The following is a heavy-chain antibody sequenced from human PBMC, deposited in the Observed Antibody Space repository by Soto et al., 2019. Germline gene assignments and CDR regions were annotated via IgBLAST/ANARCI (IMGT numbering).Heavy chain of an antibody. D-gene: IGHD5-18*01. CDR2: IYYSGNT. V-gene: IGHV4-31*03. J-gene: IGHJ6*02. CDR3: ARDRLMATAGTARHYFGLDV. Sequence: ASETLSLTCTVSGGSIRSGGYYWSWVRQNPRRGLEWIGNIYYSGNTYYNPSLKSRLTISVDTSKNQFSLTLSPVTAADAAVYYSARDRLMATAGTARHYFGLDVWGQGTTVTVSS. CDR1: GGSIRSGGYY.